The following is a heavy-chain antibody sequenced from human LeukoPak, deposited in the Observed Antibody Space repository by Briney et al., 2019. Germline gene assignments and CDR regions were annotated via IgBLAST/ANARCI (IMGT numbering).Heavy chain of an antibody. Sequence: GGSLRLSCAASGFTFKNYGMHWVRQAPGKGLEYVSAISSNGGSTYYANSVKGRFTISRDNSKNTLYLQMGSLRAEDMAVYYCARVAVSGYYGYYYYMDVWGKGTTVTVSS. CDR3: ARVAVSGYYGYYYYMDV. D-gene: IGHD3-22*01. V-gene: IGHV3-64*01. CDR2: ISSNGGST. J-gene: IGHJ6*03. CDR1: GFTFKNYG.